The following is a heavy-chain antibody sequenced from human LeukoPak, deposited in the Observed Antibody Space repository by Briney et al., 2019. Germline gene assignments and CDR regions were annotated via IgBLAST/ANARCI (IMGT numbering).Heavy chain of an antibody. V-gene: IGHV1-18*01. CDR2: ISAYNGNT. D-gene: IGHD1-1*01. J-gene: IGHJ3*02. CDR1: XYTFTSYG. Sequence: XSXYTFTSYGIXXXRQAXXQGLEWMGWISAYNGNTNYAQKLQGRVTMTTDTSTSTAYMELRSLRSDDTAVYYCTRTDGAFDIRGQGTMVTVSS. CDR3: TRTDGAFDI.